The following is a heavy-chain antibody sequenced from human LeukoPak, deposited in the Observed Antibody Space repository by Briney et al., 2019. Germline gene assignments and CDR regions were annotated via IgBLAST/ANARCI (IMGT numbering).Heavy chain of an antibody. CDR2: MNPNSGNT. D-gene: IGHD1-20*01. J-gene: IGHJ4*02. CDR3: ARLPSTITADFDY. CDR1: GYTFTSYD. Sequence: ASVKVSCKASGYTFTSYDINWVRQATGQGLEWMGWMNPNSGNTGYAQKFQGRVTMTRNTSISTAYMELSSLRSEDTAVYYCARLPSTITADFDYWGQGTLVTVSS. V-gene: IGHV1-8*01.